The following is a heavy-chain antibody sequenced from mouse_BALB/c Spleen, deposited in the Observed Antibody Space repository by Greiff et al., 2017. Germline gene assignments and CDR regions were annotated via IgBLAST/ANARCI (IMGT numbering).Heavy chain of an antibody. V-gene: IGHV5-17*02. CDR1: GFTFSSFG. CDR2: IGSGSSTI. D-gene: IGHD1-1*01. J-gene: IGHJ4*01. CDR3: ARSGAYYYGSSYDAMDY. Sequence: DVQLVESGGGLVQPGGSRKLSCAASGFTFSSFGMHWVRQAPEKGLEWVAYIGSGSSTIYYADTVKGRFTISRDNPKNTLFLQMTSLRSEDTAMYYCARSGAYYYGSSYDAMDYWGQGTSVTVSS.